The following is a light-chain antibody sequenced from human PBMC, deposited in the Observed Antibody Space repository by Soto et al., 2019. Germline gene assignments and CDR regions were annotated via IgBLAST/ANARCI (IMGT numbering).Light chain of an antibody. V-gene: IGLV2-8*01. CDR2: EVT. J-gene: IGLJ3*02. Sequence: QSPLTQPPSASGSPGQSVTISCTGTSSDVGGYNYVSWYQQYPGRAPKLMIYEVTKRPSGVPDRFSGSKSGNTAFLTVSGLQAEDEADYYCSSYAASNNFYFVFGGGTKLTVL. CDR1: SSDVGGYNY. CDR3: SSYAASNNFYFV.